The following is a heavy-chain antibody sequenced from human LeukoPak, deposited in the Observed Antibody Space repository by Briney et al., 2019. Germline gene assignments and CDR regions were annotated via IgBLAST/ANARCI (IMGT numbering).Heavy chain of an antibody. Sequence: GASVKVSCKASGYTFTSYGISWVRQAPGQGLEWMGWISGYNGNTNYAQKLQGRVTMTTDTSTSTAYMELRSLRSEDTAIYYCAREKNTSGTFDSWGQGTLVTVSS. J-gene: IGHJ4*02. V-gene: IGHV1-18*01. D-gene: IGHD3-22*01. CDR1: GYTFTSYG. CDR2: ISGYNGNT. CDR3: AREKNTSGTFDS.